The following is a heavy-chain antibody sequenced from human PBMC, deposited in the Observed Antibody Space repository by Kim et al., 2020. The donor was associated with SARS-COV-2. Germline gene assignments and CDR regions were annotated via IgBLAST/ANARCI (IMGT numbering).Heavy chain of an antibody. CDR3: ASGGYSYGKDFDY. V-gene: IGHV7-4-1*02. J-gene: IGHJ4*02. D-gene: IGHD5-18*01. Sequence: YAPGFTGRFVFSLDTSVRTAYLQISSLKAEDTAVYYCASGGYSYGKDFDYWGQGTLVTVSS.